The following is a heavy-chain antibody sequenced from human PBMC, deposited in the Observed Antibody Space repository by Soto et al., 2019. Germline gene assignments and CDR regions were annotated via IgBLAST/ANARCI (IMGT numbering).Heavy chain of an antibody. CDR1: GFTFSNYG. V-gene: IGHV3-33*01. CDR3: ARMVGGYYYGMDV. Sequence: QVQLVESGGGVVQPGRSLRLSCAASGFTFSNYGMHWVRQAPGKGLEWVAVIWYDGSNKYYADSVKGRFTISRDNSKNTLDLQMNSLRAEDTAVYCCARMVGGYYYGMDVWGQGTTVTVSS. CDR2: IWYDGSNK. D-gene: IGHD2-15*01. J-gene: IGHJ6*02.